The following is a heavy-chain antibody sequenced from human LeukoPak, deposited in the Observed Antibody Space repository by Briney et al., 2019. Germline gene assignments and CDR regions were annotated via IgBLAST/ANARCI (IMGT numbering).Heavy chain of an antibody. CDR3: ARDGRIFGVVSY. CDR2: ISSSSYI. V-gene: IGHV3-21*01. D-gene: IGHD3-3*01. CDR1: GFTFSSYS. J-gene: IGHJ4*02. Sequence: GGSLRLSCAASGFTFSSYSMNWVRQAPGKGLEWVSSISSSSYIYYADSVKGRFTISRDNAKNSLYLQMNSLRAEDTAVYYCARDGRIFGVVSYWGQGTLVTVSS.